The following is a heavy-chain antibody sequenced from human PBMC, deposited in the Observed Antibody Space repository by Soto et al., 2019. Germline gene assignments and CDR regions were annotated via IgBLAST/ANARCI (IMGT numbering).Heavy chain of an antibody. V-gene: IGHV4-59*01. D-gene: IGHD2-15*01. CDR3: ARGLCSGGSCYHKYFDY. CDR2: IYYSGST. J-gene: IGHJ4*02. CDR1: GGSISSYY. Sequence: SETLSLTCTVSGGSISSYYWSWIRQPPGKGVEWIGYIYYSGSTNYNPSLKSRVTISVDTSKNQFSLKLSSVTAADTAVYYCARGLCSGGSCYHKYFDYWGQGTLVTVSS.